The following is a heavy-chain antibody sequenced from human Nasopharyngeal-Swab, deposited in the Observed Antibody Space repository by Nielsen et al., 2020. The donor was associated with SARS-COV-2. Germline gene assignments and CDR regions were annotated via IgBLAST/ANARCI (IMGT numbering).Heavy chain of an antibody. CDR2: IYPDDSDT. Sequence: KVSCKGSGYSFTSYWIGWVRQMPGKGLEWMGIIYPDDSDTRYSPSFQGQVTISADKSISTAYLQWSSLKASDTAMYYCARTVYSGSYYQNDAFDIWGQGTMVTVSS. D-gene: IGHD1-26*01. J-gene: IGHJ3*02. CDR1: GYSFTSYW. V-gene: IGHV5-51*01. CDR3: ARTVYSGSYYQNDAFDI.